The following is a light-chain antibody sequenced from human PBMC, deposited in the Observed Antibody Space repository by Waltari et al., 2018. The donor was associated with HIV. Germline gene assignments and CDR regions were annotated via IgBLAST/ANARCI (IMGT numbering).Light chain of an antibody. CDR2: GAW. V-gene: IGKV3-20*01. J-gene: IGKJ1*01. Sequence: EVVLMQSPGTLSLSPGERATLSCRASQTVTTDYFAWYQHKSGQPPRLLIYGAWKRATDIPDRFIGSGSCTDFTLTITRLEHEDFATYYCQQYGDTSVTFGQGTKVEL. CDR3: QQYGDTSVT. CDR1: QTVTTDY.